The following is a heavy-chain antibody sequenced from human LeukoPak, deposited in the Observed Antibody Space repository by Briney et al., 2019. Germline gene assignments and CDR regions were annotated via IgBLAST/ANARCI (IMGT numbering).Heavy chain of an antibody. CDR2: ISYDGSNK. J-gene: IGHJ4*02. Sequence: PGGSLRLSCAASGFTFSSYAMHWVRQASGKGLEWVAVISYDGSNKYYADSVKGRFTISRDNSKNTLYLQMNSLRAEDTAVYYCARDRYSSGEIDYWGQGTLVTVSS. D-gene: IGHD6-19*01. V-gene: IGHV3-30-3*01. CDR1: GFTFSSYA. CDR3: ARDRYSSGEIDY.